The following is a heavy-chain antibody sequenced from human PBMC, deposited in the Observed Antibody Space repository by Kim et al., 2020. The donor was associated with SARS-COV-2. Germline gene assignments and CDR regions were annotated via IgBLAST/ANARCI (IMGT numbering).Heavy chain of an antibody. J-gene: IGHJ6*02. CDR2: ISYDGSNK. V-gene: IGHV3-30*18. Sequence: GGSLRLSCAASGFTFNNYGMHWVRQAPGKGLEWVAVISYDGSNKYYGDSVKGRFIISRDDSKNTVFLQMNSLRAEYTAVYYCAKDLIDYGDYLGDMDVWGQGTTVTVSS. CDR3: AKDLIDYGDYLGDMDV. CDR1: GFTFNNYG. D-gene: IGHD4-17*01.